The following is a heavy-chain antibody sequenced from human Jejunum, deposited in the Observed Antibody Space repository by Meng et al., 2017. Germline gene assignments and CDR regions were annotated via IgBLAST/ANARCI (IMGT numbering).Heavy chain of an antibody. CDR2: IGRNSASV. J-gene: IGHJ5*02. CDR1: GFNFGDYA. D-gene: IGHD3-9*01. V-gene: IGHV3-9*03. CDR3: ARGQESHLTRPNWFDP. Sequence: SLKISCAASGFNFGDYAMHWVRQAPGKGLEWVSGIGRNSASVGYADSVKGRFTISRDDAKNSLYLQMNSLRVEDMAVYYGARGQESHLTRPNWFDPWGQGTLVTVSS.